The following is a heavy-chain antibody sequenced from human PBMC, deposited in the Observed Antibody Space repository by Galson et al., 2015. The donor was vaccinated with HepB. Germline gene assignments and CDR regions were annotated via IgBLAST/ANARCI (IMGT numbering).Heavy chain of an antibody. Sequence: SLRLSCAASGFTFSSHWMSWVRQAPGKGLEWVANIKQDGSEKYYVDSVKGRFTISRDNAKNSLYLQMNSLRAEDTAVYYCARGLRVWDYWGQGTLVTVSS. V-gene: IGHV3-7*04. J-gene: IGHJ4*02. CDR1: GFTFSSHW. D-gene: IGHD4-17*01. CDR3: ARGLRVWDY. CDR2: IKQDGSEK.